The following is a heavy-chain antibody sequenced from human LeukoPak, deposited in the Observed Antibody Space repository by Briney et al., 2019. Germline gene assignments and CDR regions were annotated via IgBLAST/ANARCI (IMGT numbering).Heavy chain of an antibody. J-gene: IGHJ6*02. Sequence: GGSLRLSCAASGFTFDDYAMHWVRQAPGKGLEWVSLISWDGGSTYYADSVKGRFTISRDNSKNSLYLQMNSLRAEDTALYYCAKDIPRGYNYGMDVWGQGTTVTVSS. V-gene: IGHV3-43D*03. CDR2: ISWDGGST. D-gene: IGHD3-10*01. CDR1: GFTFDDYA. CDR3: AKDIPRGYNYGMDV.